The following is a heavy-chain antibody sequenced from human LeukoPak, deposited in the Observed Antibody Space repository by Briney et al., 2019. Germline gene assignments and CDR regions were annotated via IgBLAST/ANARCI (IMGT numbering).Heavy chain of an antibody. CDR3: TVTLDQAVAPVPGDYYYYMDV. Sequence: PGRSLRLSCTASGFTFGDYAMSWFRQAPGKGLEWVGFIRSKAYGGTTEYAASVKGRFTISRDDSKSIAYLQMNSLKTEDTAVYYCTVTLDQAVAPVPGDYYYYMDVWGKGTTVTISS. V-gene: IGHV3-49*03. CDR1: GFTFGDYA. D-gene: IGHD6-19*01. CDR2: IRSKAYGGTT. J-gene: IGHJ6*03.